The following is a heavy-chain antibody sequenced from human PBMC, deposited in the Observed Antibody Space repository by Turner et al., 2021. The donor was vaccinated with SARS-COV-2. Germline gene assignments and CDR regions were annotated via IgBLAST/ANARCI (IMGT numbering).Heavy chain of an antibody. Sequence: EVQLVESGGGLVQPGGSLRLSCASSGFTFSSYWMHWVRQAPGQGRMWVSRIDTDGSTTSYADSVKGRFTISRDNAKNTLYLQMNSLRAEDTAVYYCATSRSFDYWGQGTLVTVSS. CDR3: ATSRSFDY. J-gene: IGHJ4*02. CDR1: GFTFSSYW. D-gene: IGHD6-13*01. V-gene: IGHV3-74*01. CDR2: IDTDGSTT.